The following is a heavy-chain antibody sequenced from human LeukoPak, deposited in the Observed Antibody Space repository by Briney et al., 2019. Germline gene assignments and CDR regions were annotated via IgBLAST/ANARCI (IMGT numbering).Heavy chain of an antibody. CDR3: AREGYCSSTSCYPLDP. J-gene: IGHJ5*02. CDR2: MNPNSGNT. CDR1: GYTFTSYD. D-gene: IGHD2-2*01. V-gene: IGHV1-8*01. Sequence: ASVKVSCKASGYTFTSYDINWVRQATGQGLEWMGWMNPNSGNTGYAQKFQGRVTMTRNTSISTAYMELSSLRSEDTAVYYCAREGYCSSTSCYPLDPWGQGTLVTVSS.